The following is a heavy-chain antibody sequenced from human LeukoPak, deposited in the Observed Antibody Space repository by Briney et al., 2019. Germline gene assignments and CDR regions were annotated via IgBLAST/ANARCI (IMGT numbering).Heavy chain of an antibody. CDR2: ISGSGGST. Sequence: PGGYLRLSCAASGFTFSSYAMSWVRQAPGKGLEWVSAISGSGGSTYYADSVKGRFTISRDNSKNTLYLQMNSLRAEDTAVYYCAKSDDSSGQYYFDYWGQGTLVTVSS. V-gene: IGHV3-23*01. CDR1: GFTFSSYA. D-gene: IGHD3-22*01. CDR3: AKSDDSSGQYYFDY. J-gene: IGHJ4*02.